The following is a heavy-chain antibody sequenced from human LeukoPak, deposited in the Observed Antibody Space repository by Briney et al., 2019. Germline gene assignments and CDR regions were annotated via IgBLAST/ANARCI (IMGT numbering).Heavy chain of an antibody. CDR3: ARGLSGSYFGVFLDY. CDR2: IYTSGST. V-gene: IGHV4-4*07. Sequence: SETLSLTCTVSGGSISSYYWSWIRQPAGKGLEWIGRIYTSGSTNYNPSLKSRVTISVDTSKNQFSLKLSSVTAADTAVYYCARGLSGSYFGVFLDYWGQGTLVTVSS. J-gene: IGHJ4*02. CDR1: GGSISSYY. D-gene: IGHD1-26*01.